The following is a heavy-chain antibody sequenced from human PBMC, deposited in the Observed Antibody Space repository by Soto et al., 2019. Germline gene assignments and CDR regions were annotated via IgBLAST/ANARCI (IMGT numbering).Heavy chain of an antibody. D-gene: IGHD3-3*01. J-gene: IGHJ4*02. Sequence: ESLKISCKRSGYNFAGYWIAWVRQMPGKGLELMGIIYPSDSDTRYRPSFQGQVTISADKSISSAYLQWSSLRASDTAMYYCARGGVSTRTFDYWGQGTPVTVSS. CDR3: ARGGVSTRTFDY. CDR1: GYNFAGYW. CDR2: IYPSDSDT. V-gene: IGHV5-51*01.